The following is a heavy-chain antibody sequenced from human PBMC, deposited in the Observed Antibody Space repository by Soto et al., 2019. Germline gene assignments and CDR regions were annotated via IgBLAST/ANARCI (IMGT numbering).Heavy chain of an antibody. V-gene: IGHV1-46*03. CDR1: GYIFTNHY. CDR2: INLSADRT. CDR3: VRDPSSGYRSFDY. Sequence: ASVKVSCKASGYIFTNHYIHLVRQAPAEGIEWMGIINLSADRTSYAQKFQGRFTVTMDTSTSTVYMELGSLRSEDTAVYYCVRDPSSGYRSFDYWG. D-gene: IGHD3-22*01. J-gene: IGHJ4*01.